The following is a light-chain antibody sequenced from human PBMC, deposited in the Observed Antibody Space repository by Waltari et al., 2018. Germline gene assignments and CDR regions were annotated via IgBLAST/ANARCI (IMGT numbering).Light chain of an antibody. Sequence: DLVMTQTPLSSLVSLGQPASISCRSSQRLVDTDGNTYLSWLHQRPGQPPRLLIYKVSNRFSGVPDRFSGSGAGTDFTLKISRVEAEDVGIYYCAQATHFPRTFGQGTKVEI. CDR3: AQATHFPRT. V-gene: IGKV2-24*01. CDR1: QRLVDTDGNTY. J-gene: IGKJ1*01. CDR2: KVS.